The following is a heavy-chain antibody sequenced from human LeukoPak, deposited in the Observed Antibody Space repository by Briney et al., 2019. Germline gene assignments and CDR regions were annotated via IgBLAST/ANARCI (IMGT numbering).Heavy chain of an antibody. D-gene: IGHD3-10*01. J-gene: IGHJ3*02. CDR2: ISNNGGYT. CDR3: AKKASISGSYRDDAFDI. V-gene: IGHV3-23*01. CDR1: GFTFSSSA. Sequence: GGSLRLSCAASGFTFSSSAMSGVRQAPGKGLEWVSAISNNGGYTYYADSVQGRFTISRDNSKSTLCLQMHSLRAEDTAVYYCAKKASISGSYRDDAFDIWGQGTMVTVSS.